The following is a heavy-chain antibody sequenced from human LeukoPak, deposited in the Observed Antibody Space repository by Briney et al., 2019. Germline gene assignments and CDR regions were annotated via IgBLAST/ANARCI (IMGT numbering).Heavy chain of an antibody. V-gene: IGHV1-69*06. CDR3: ARANDILTGWNYYYGMDV. CDR2: IIPIFGTA. CDR1: GGTFSSYA. J-gene: IGHJ6*04. D-gene: IGHD3-9*01. Sequence: ASVKVSCKASGGTFSSYAISWVRQAPGQGLEWMGGIIPIFGTANYAQKFQGRVTITADKSTSTAYMELSSLRSEDTAVYYRARANDILTGWNYYYGMDVWGKGTTVTVSS.